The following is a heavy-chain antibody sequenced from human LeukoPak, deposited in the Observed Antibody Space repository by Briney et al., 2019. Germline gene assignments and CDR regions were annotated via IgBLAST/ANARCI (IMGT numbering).Heavy chain of an antibody. V-gene: IGHV3-30-3*01. D-gene: IGHD6-19*01. CDR2: ISYDGSNK. Sequence: GRSLRLSCAASGFTFSSYAMHWVRQAPGKGLEWVAVISYDGSNKYYADSVKGRFTISRDNSKNTLYLQMNSLRVEDTAVYYCVAGSGWRFDYWGQGTLVTISS. J-gene: IGHJ4*02. CDR3: VAGSGWRFDY. CDR1: GFTFSSYA.